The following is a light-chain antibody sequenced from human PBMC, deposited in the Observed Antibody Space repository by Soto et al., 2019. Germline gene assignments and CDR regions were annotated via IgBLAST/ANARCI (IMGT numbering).Light chain of an antibody. CDR2: KAS. Sequence: DIQMTQSPSTLSASVGDRVTITCRASQSISSWLAWYQQKPGKAPKLLIYKASSVESGVPSRFSCSGSGTEFTLTISSLQPDDFATYYCQQYNSYPPYTFGQGTKLEIK. V-gene: IGKV1-5*03. CDR1: QSISSW. CDR3: QQYNSYPPYT. J-gene: IGKJ2*01.